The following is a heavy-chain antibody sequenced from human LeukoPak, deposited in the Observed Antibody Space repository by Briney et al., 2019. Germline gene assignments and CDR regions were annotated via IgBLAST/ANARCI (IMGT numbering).Heavy chain of an antibody. CDR2: ISAYNGNT. V-gene: IGHV1-18*01. CDR3: ARDGGHHDYGSYFDY. Sequence: ASVKVSCKASGYTFTSYGISWVRQAPGQGLEWMGWISAYNGNTNYAQKLQGRVTMTTDTSTSTAYMELRSLRSDDTAVYYCARDGGHHDYGSYFDYWGQGTLVTVSS. CDR1: GYTFTSYG. J-gene: IGHJ4*02. D-gene: IGHD4-17*01.